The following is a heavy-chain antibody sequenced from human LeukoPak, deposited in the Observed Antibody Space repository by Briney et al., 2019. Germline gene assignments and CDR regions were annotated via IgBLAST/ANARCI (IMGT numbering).Heavy chain of an antibody. D-gene: IGHD3-10*01. J-gene: IGHJ5*02. V-gene: IGHV4-38-2*02. CDR2: IYHSGST. Sequence: PSETLSLTCTVSGYSISSGYYWGWIRQPPGKGLEWIGSIYHSGSTYYNPSLKSRVTISVDTSKNQFSLKLSSVTAADTAVYYCARSGVTMVRGVIDWFDPWGQGTLVTVSS. CDR3: ARSGVTMVRGVIDWFDP. CDR1: GYSISSGYY.